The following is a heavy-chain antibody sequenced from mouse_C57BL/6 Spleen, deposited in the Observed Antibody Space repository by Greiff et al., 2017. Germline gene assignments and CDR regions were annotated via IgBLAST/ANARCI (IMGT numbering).Heavy chain of an antibody. CDR3: ARSGDYPYWYFDV. V-gene: IGHV1-69*01. CDR1: GYTFTSYW. CDR2: IDPSDSYT. D-gene: IGHD2-4*01. J-gene: IGHJ1*03. Sequence: VQLQQPGAELVMPGASVKLSCKASGYTFTSYWMHWVKQRPGQGLEWIGEIDPSDSYTNYNQKFKGKSTLTVDKSSSTAYMQLSSLTSEDSAVYYCARSGDYPYWYFDVWGTGTTVTVSS.